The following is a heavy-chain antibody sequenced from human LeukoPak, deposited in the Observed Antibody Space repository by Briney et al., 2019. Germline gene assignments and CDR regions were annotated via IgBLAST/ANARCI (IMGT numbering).Heavy chain of an antibody. D-gene: IGHD2-15*01. CDR2: ISHDGSNK. V-gene: IGHV3-30*18. CDR1: GFTFSSYS. CDR3: ANLVVVAATGDAFDI. Sequence: GGSLRLSCAASGFTFSSYSMHWVRQAPGKGLEWVAVISHDGSNKYYADSVRSRFTISRDNSKNTLYLQMNSLRAEDTAVYYCANLVVVAATGDAFDIWGQGTMVTVSS. J-gene: IGHJ3*02.